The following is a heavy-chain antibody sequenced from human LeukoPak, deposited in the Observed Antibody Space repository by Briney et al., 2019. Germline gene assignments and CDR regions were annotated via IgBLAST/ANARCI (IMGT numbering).Heavy chain of an antibody. CDR2: IYTSGSN. D-gene: IGHD3-22*01. CDR1: GGSICGGRYY. CDR3: ARVTTGGYYNC. J-gene: IGHJ4*02. Sequence: SETLSLTCTVSGGSICGGRYYWSWIRQPAGKGLEWIGRIYTSGSNNYNPSLKTRVTISVDTSKNQFSLKLTSVTAADTAVYYCARVTTGGYYNCWGQGTLVTVSS. V-gene: IGHV4-61*02.